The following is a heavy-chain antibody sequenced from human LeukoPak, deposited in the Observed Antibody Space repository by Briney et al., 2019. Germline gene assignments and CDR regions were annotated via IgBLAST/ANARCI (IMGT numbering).Heavy chain of an antibody. CDR2: IYPGDSDT. CDR1: GYSFTSYW. CDR3: ARPARGYSGYDLLYYFDY. V-gene: IGHV5-51*01. Sequence: GESLKISCKGSGYSFTSYWIGWVRQMPGKGLEWMGIIYPGDSDTRYSPSFQGQVTIAADKSISTAYLQWSSLKASDTAMYYCARPARGYSGYDLLYYFDYWGQGTLVTVSS. J-gene: IGHJ4*02. D-gene: IGHD5-12*01.